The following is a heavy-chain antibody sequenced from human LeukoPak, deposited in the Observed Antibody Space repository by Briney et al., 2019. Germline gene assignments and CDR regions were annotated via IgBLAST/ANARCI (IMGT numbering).Heavy chain of an antibody. J-gene: IGHJ4*02. Sequence: GGSLRLSCAASGFTFSIYWMHWVRQAPGKGLVWVSRINSDGSSTTYADSVKGRFTISRDNSKNTLYLQMNGLRAEDTAVYSCAKGRYPGSGSYLNSHDYWGQGTLVTVSS. D-gene: IGHD3-10*01. CDR1: GFTFSIYW. V-gene: IGHV3-74*01. CDR2: INSDGSST. CDR3: AKGRYPGSGSYLNSHDY.